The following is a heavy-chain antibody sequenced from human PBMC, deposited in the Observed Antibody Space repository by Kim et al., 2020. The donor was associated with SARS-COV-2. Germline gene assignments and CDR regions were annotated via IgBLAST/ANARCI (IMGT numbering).Heavy chain of an antibody. CDR3: AKVLPLYSSSWYNDNYYYYYGMDV. J-gene: IGHJ6*02. CDR2: ISGSGGST. D-gene: IGHD6-13*01. Sequence: GGSLRLSCAASGFTFSSYAMSWVRQAPGKGLEWVSAISGSGGSTYYADSVKGRFTISRDNSKNTLYLQMNSLRAEDTAVYYCAKVLPLYSSSWYNDNYYYYYGMDVWGQGTTVTVSS. V-gene: IGHV3-23*01. CDR1: GFTFSSYA.